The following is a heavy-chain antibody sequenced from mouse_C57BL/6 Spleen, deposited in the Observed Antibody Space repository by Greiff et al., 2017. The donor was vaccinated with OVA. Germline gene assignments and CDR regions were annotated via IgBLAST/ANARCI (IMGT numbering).Heavy chain of an antibody. CDR2: IYIGNGYT. CDR3: AREAYYSNYSYYFDY. Sequence: EVMLVESGAELVRPGSSVKMSCKTSGYTFTSYGINWVKQRPGQGLEWIGYIYIGNGYTEYNEKFKGKATLTSDTSSSTAYMQLSSLTSEDSAIYFCAREAYYSNYSYYFDYWGQGTTLTVSS. D-gene: IGHD2-5*01. J-gene: IGHJ2*01. CDR1: GYTFTSYG. V-gene: IGHV1-58*01.